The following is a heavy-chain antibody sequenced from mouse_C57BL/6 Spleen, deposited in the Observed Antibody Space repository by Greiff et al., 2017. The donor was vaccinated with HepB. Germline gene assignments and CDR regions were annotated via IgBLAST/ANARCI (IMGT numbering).Heavy chain of an antibody. CDR1: GYAFTNYL. Sequence: VKLMESGAELVRPGTSVKVSCKASGYAFTNYLIEWVKQRPGQGLEWIGVINPGSGGTNYNEKFKGKATLTADKSSSTAYMQLSSLTSEDSAVYFCARRDYYGRSAYWGQGTLVTVSA. D-gene: IGHD1-1*01. J-gene: IGHJ3*01. V-gene: IGHV1-54*01. CDR2: INPGSGGT. CDR3: ARRDYYGRSAY.